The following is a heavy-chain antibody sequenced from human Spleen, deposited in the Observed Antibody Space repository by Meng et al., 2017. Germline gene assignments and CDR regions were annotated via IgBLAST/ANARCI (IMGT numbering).Heavy chain of an antibody. CDR2: INPNSGDT. J-gene: IGHJ4*02. D-gene: IGHD3-10*01. Sequence: QVQLVQSGAEVKKPGASVRISCKASGYTFTTYTISWVRQAPGQGPEWMGRINPNSGDTNYAQKFQGRVTMTRDTSISTAYMDLSRLRSDDTAVYYCQTLSLSVWGQGTLVTVSS. CDR1: GYTFTTYT. V-gene: IGHV1-2*06. CDR3: QTLSLSV.